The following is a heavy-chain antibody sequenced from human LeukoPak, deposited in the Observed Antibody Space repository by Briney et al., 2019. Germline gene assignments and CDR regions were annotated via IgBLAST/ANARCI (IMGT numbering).Heavy chain of an antibody. CDR1: GYTFTGYY. CDR2: INPNSGGT. Sequence: GASVKVSCKASGYTFTGYYMHWVRQAPGQGLEWMGWINPNSGGTNYAQKFQGRVTMTRDTSISTAYMGLSRLRSDDTAVYYCAREKVVVAATEGVAFDTWGQGIMVTVSS. V-gene: IGHV1-2*02. J-gene: IGHJ3*02. D-gene: IGHD2-15*01. CDR3: AREKVVVAATEGVAFDT.